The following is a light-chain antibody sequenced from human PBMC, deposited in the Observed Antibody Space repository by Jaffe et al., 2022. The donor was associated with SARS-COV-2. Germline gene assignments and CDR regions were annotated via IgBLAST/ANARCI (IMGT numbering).Light chain of an antibody. V-gene: IGKV1-5*03. CDR3: QQYDNYPFT. CDR2: KAS. Sequence: DIQMTQSPSTLSASVGDRVTITCRASQSISSWLAWYQQKPGKAPKLLIYKASSLQIGVPSRFSGSGSGTEFTLTISSLQPDDFATYYCQQYDNYPFTFGPGTKVDLK. J-gene: IGKJ3*01. CDR1: QSISSW.